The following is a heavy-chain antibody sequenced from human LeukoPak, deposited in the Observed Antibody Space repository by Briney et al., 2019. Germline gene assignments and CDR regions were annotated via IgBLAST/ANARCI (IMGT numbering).Heavy chain of an antibody. V-gene: IGHV4-34*01. CDR3: ARGTIRYMVTNLDS. CDR1: GGSFSDYW. J-gene: IGHJ1*01. CDR2: INHFGST. D-gene: IGHD3/OR15-3a*01. Sequence: SETLSLTWAISGGSFSDYWWSWIRQAAGKGLEWLGQINHFGSTHYNPSLSNRVNIFGDKSSNQFSLTLSSLTAADTAVYFCARGTIRYMVTNLDSWGQGVLVSVTS.